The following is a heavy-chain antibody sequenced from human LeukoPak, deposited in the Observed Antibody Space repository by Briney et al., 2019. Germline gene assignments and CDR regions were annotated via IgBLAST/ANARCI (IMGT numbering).Heavy chain of an antibody. CDR3: ARGSSGADDAFDI. CDR1: GFTFTNYA. J-gene: IGHJ3*02. Sequence: PGGSLRLSCAASGFTFTNYAIHWVRQAPGRGLEWVSSISASGSTTDYADSVKGRFTISRDNSKNTLYLQMNSLRAEDTAVYYCARGSSGADDAFDIWGQGTMVTVSS. V-gene: IGHV3-23*01. CDR2: ISASGSTT. D-gene: IGHD3-22*01.